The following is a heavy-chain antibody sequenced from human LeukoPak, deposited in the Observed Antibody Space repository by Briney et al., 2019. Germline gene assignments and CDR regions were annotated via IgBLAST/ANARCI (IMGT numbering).Heavy chain of an antibody. CDR2: IYYSEST. Sequence: PSETPSLTCTVSGGSISSGGYYWSWIRQHPGKGLEWIGYIYYSESTYYNPSLKSRVTISVDTSKNQFSLKLSSVTAADTAVYYCARDSHAVAGYNWFDPWGQGTPVTVSS. CDR1: GGSISSGGYY. D-gene: IGHD6-19*01. CDR3: ARDSHAVAGYNWFDP. V-gene: IGHV4-31*03. J-gene: IGHJ5*02.